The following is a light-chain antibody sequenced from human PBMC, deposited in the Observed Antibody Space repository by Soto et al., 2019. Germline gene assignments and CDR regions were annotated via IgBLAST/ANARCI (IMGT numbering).Light chain of an antibody. Sequence: QSALTQPASVSASPGQSITISCSGSSSDIGGYNYVSWYQQHPGKAPKLMIYEVSNQASGVSIRFSASKSGNTASLTISGLQAEDEADYYCASYTSSNTLVFGGGTKLTVL. V-gene: IGLV2-14*01. CDR2: EVS. CDR3: ASYTSSNTLV. J-gene: IGLJ2*01. CDR1: SSDIGGYNY.